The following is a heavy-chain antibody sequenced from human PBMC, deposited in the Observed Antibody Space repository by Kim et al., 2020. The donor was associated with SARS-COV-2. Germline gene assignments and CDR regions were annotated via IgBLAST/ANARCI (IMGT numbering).Heavy chain of an antibody. D-gene: IGHD6-25*01. CDR1: GGSISSYY. CDR2: IYYSGST. J-gene: IGHJ6*02. Sequence: SETLSLTCTVSGGSISSYYWSWIRQPPGKGLEWIGYIYYSGSTNYNPYLKSRVTISVDTSKNQFSLKLSSVTAADTAVYYCARDRRTPGSYYGLDVWGQG. CDR3: ARDRRTPGSYYGLDV. V-gene: IGHV4-59*13.